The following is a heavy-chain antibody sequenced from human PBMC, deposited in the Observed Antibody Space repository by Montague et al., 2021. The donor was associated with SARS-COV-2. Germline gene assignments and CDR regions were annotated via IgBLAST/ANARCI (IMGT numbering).Heavy chain of an antibody. V-gene: IGHV3-74*01. Sequence: SLRLSCAASGFTFRTYWMNWVRQVPGKGLGWVSRIKPDGTSTNYAASVQGRFTISRDNAKNTLSLQMNNLRAEDTAIYYCVRPLWFGDSDYYFDSWGQGTLVTVSS. CDR1: GFTFRTYW. CDR2: IKPDGTST. J-gene: IGHJ4*02. CDR3: VRPLWFGDSDYYFDS. D-gene: IGHD3-10*01.